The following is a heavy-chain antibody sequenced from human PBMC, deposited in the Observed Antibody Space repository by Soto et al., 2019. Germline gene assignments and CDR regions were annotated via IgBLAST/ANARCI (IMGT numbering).Heavy chain of an antibody. CDR3: AKAEVVVVAPNDGPPLPDY. J-gene: IGHJ4*02. D-gene: IGHD2-15*01. CDR1: GFTFSSYA. Sequence: GGSLRLSCAASGFTFSSYAMSWVRQAPGKGLEWVSAISGSGGSTYYEDSGKGRFTISRDNSKNTRYLQMNSLGAEDTAVYDCAKAEVVVVAPNDGPPLPDYWGQGTLVTVSS. CDR2: ISGSGGST. V-gene: IGHV3-23*01.